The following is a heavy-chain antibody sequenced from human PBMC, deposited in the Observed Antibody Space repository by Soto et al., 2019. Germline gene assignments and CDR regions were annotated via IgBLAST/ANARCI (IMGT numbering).Heavy chain of an antibody. CDR1: GDTFTDYY. J-gene: IGHJ4*02. D-gene: IGHD2-21*02. CDR2: VNPSGGHT. CDR3: ARGGHVVVVTAALDY. V-gene: IGHV1-46*01. Sequence: QVQLMQSGAEVKKPGASVKVSCKASGDTFTDYYIHWVRQAPGQGLEWMGTVNPSGGHTTYAQPSRGSATTTXXXPXXPPYMQPTSLTSDATAIYYCARGGHVVVVTAALDYWGQGTLVTVSS.